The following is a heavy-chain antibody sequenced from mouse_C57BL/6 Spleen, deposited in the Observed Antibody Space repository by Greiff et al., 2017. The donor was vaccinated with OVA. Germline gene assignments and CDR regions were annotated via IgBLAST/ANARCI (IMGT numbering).Heavy chain of an antibody. Sequence: VQLQQSGPVLVKPGASVKMSCKASGYTFTDYYMNWVKQSHGKSLEWIGVINPYNGGTSYNQKFKGKATLTVEKSSSPAYMELNNLTSVDSAVYYGAHIGNYPDYYAMDDWGKGTSVTVSS. CDR3: AHIGNYPDYYAMDD. D-gene: IGHD2-1*01. J-gene: IGHJ4*01. CDR1: GYTFTDYY. V-gene: IGHV1-19*01. CDR2: INPYNGGT.